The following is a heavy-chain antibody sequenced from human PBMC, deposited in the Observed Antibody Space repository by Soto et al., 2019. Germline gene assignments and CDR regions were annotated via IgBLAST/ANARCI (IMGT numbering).Heavy chain of an antibody. CDR1: GYTFTTFH. CDR2: INPDTGDS. CDR3: ARVRYGDFSFQY. V-gene: IGHV1-2*02. D-gene: IGHD4-17*01. Sequence: QVHLVQSGAEVRKPGASVKVSCKASGYTFTTFHLHWVRLAPGQGLEWMGWINPDTGDSKYGQKFQGRVTLTRDTSMTTAYMELSSLTSDDTAIYFCARVRYGDFSFQYWGQGTPVSVSS. J-gene: IGHJ4*02.